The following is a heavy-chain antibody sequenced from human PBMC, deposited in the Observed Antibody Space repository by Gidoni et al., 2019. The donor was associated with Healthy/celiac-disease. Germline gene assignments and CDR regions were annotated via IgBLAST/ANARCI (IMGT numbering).Heavy chain of an antibody. Sequence: QVQLVESGGGVVKPGRSLRRSWAASGFTFSSYGMHWVRQAPGKGLEWVAVIWYDGSNKSYAVSVKGRFTISRDNSKNTLFLQMNSLRAEDTAVYYCARDGDSSSWSLNYWGQGTLVTVSS. V-gene: IGHV3-33*01. J-gene: IGHJ4*02. CDR2: IWYDGSNK. CDR1: GFTFSSYG. CDR3: ARDGDSSSWSLNY. D-gene: IGHD6-13*01.